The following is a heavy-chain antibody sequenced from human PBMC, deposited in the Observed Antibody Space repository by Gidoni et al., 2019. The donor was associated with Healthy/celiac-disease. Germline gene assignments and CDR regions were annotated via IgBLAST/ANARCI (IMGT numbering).Heavy chain of an antibody. Sequence: QVQLVESGGGLVKPGGSLRLSCAASGFTFSDYYMSWIRQAPGKGLAWVSYISSSSSYTNYADSVKGRFTISRDNAKNSLYLQMNSLRAEDTSVYYCARDGHPYVLRFLENPQVNWFDPWGQGTLVTVSS. V-gene: IGHV3-11*06. D-gene: IGHD3-3*01. CDR1: GFTFSDYY. J-gene: IGHJ5*02. CDR2: ISSSSSYT. CDR3: ARDGHPYVLRFLENPQVNWFDP.